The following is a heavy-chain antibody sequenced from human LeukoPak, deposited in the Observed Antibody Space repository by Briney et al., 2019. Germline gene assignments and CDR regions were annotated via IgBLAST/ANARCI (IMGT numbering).Heavy chain of an antibody. Sequence: PGGSLRLSCAASGFTFSSYGMHWVRQAPGKGLECVAVISYDGSNKYYADSVKGRFTISRDNSKNTLYLQMNSLRAEDTAVYYCAKDLLPAAMRGSFDIWGQGTMVTVSS. CDR2: ISYDGSNK. CDR1: GFTFSSYG. V-gene: IGHV3-30*18. D-gene: IGHD2-2*01. J-gene: IGHJ3*02. CDR3: AKDLLPAAMRGSFDI.